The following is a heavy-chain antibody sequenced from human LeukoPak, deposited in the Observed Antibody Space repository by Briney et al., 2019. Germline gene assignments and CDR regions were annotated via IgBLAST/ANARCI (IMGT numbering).Heavy chain of an antibody. CDR1: GFTFSSYS. CDR2: ISSSSSYI. CDR3: ARAPNDGDYYFDY. Sequence: GGSLRLSCAASGFTFSSYSMNWVRQAPGKGLEWVSSISSSSSYIYYADSVKGRFTISRDNAKNSLYLRMNSLRAEDTAVYYCARAPNDGDYYFDYWGQGTLVTVSS. V-gene: IGHV3-21*01. J-gene: IGHJ4*02. D-gene: IGHD4-17*01.